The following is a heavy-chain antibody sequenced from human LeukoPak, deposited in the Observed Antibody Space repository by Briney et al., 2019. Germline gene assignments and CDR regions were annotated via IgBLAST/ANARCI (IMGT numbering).Heavy chain of an antibody. D-gene: IGHD5-18*01. CDR2: ISGSGGST. Sequence: QTGGSLRLSCAASGFTFSSYWMNWVRQAPGKGLEWVSVISGSGGSTNFADSVKGRFTSSRDNSKNTLYLQMHSLRVEDTAVYYCAQGRLGYSYGAFDHWGQGTLVTVSS. CDR1: GFTFSSYW. J-gene: IGHJ4*02. V-gene: IGHV3-23*01. CDR3: AQGRLGYSYGAFDH.